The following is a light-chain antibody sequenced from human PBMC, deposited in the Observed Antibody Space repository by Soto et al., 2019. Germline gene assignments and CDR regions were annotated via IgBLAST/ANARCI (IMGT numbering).Light chain of an antibody. CDR3: QSYDSSNLHVV. J-gene: IGLJ2*01. V-gene: IGLV6-57*02. CDR2: EDK. Sequence: NFMLTQPHSVSESPGKTVTISCTGSSGSVASNYVQWYQQRPGSAPTTVIYEDKQRPSGVPDRFSGSIDSSSNSASLPISGLKTEDEADYYCQSYDSSNLHVVFGGGTQLTVL. CDR1: SGSVASNY.